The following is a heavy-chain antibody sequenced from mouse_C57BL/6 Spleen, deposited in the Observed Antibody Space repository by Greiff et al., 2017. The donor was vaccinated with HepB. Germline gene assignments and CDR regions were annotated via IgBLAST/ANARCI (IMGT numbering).Heavy chain of an antibody. CDR1: GYSITSGYY. V-gene: IGHV3-6*01. J-gene: IGHJ2*01. Sequence: VQLKESGPGLVKPSQSLSLTCSVTGYSITSGYYWNWIRQFPGNKLEWMGYISYDGSNNYNPSLKNRISITRDTSKNQFFLKLNSVTTEDTATYYCARSDYDLLYYFDYWGQGTTLTVSS. CDR2: ISYDGSN. D-gene: IGHD2-4*01. CDR3: ARSDYDLLYYFDY.